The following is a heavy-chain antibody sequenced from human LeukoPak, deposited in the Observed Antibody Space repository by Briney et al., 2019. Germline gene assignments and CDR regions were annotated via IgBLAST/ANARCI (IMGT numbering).Heavy chain of an antibody. CDR3: ARGRGESYYYDSSGYLHDY. CDR2: INPNSGGT. Sequence: ASVKVSCKASGCTFIDYYMHWVRQAPGQGLEWMGWINPNSGGTNYAQKFQGRVTMTRDTSISTAYMELSRLRSDDTAVYYCARGRGESYYYDSSGYLHDYWGQGTLVTVSS. J-gene: IGHJ4*02. CDR1: GCTFIDYY. V-gene: IGHV1-2*02. D-gene: IGHD3-22*01.